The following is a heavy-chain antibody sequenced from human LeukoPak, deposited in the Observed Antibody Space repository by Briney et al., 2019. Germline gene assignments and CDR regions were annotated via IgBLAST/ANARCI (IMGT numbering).Heavy chain of an antibody. Sequence: EASVKVSCTASGYTFSNHDIHWVRQAPGQRLEWMGWINAGNGDTKYSQEFQGRVTITRDTSATTAYMELSSLRSEDMAVYYCTLYNYWGQGTLGTVLS. CDR3: TLYNY. J-gene: IGHJ4*02. V-gene: IGHV1-3*03. CDR2: INAGNGDT. CDR1: GYTFSNHD. D-gene: IGHD1-14*01.